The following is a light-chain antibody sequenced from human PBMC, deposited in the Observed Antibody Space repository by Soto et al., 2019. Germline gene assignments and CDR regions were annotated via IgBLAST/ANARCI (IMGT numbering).Light chain of an antibody. CDR2: DVN. J-gene: IGLJ2*01. CDR3: SSFTTSSTPVV. V-gene: IGLV2-14*01. Sequence: QSVLTQPASVSGSPGQSITISCTGTSSDVVNYNYVSWYQQHPGKAPKVMIYDVNNRPSGVSNRFSGSKSGNTASLTIYGLQAEDEADYYCSSFTTSSTPVVFGGGTKLTVL. CDR1: SSDVVNYNY.